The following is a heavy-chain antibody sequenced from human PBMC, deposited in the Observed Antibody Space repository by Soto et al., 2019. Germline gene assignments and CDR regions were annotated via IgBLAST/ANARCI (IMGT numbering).Heavy chain of an antibody. CDR2: ISGSDSST. CDR1: GFTFSSYA. D-gene: IGHD5-12*01. Sequence: EVLLLESGGGLVQPGGSLRLSCAASGFTFSSYAMNWVRQAPGKGLEWVSVISGSDSSTYYADSVTGRFTISRDNSKNTLYVQMNSLRAEDTAVYYCAKAISGYNAPLDHWGQGTRVTVSS. CDR3: AKAISGYNAPLDH. J-gene: IGHJ4*02. V-gene: IGHV3-23*01.